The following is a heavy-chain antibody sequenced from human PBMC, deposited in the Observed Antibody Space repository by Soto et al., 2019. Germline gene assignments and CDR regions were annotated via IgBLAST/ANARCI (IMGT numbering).Heavy chain of an antibody. J-gene: IGHJ4*02. CDR3: AKGGRQWLVPSDFSY. Sequence: VQLVESGGGVVQPGRSLRLSCAASGFTFSDYAMHWVRQAPGKGLEWVAVVSHDGRNTHYADSVKGRFTISRDSSKSTVSLEITSLRAEDTAVCYCAKGGRQWLVPSDFSYWGQGTLVTVSS. D-gene: IGHD6-19*01. CDR1: GFTFSDYA. V-gene: IGHV3-30*18. CDR2: VSHDGRNT.